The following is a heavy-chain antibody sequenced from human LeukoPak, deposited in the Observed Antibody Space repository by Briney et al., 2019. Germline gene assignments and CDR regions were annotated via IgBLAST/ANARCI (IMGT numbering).Heavy chain of an antibody. CDR1: GFTFSSYG. Sequence: PGGSLRLSCAASGFTFSSYGMHWVRQAPGKGLEWVAFIRYDGSNKYYADSVKGRFTISRDNSKNTLYLQMNSLRAEDTAVYYCARSYYYDNSGYFGYWGQGTLVTVSS. D-gene: IGHD3-22*01. CDR2: IRYDGSNK. V-gene: IGHV3-30*02. J-gene: IGHJ4*02. CDR3: ARSYYYDNSGYFGY.